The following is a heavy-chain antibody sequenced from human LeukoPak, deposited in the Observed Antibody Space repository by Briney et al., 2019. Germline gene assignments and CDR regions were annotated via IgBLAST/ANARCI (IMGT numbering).Heavy chain of an antibody. CDR1: GGSITSSNYY. Sequence: RSSETLSLTCTVSGGSITSSNYYWGWIRQSPGKGLEWIGSIYYSGSTFYNPSLKSRVTISVDTSKNQFTLNLNSVTAADTAVYYCARHLYSGYVIDYWGQGTLVTVSS. J-gene: IGHJ4*02. V-gene: IGHV4-39*01. CDR3: ARHLYSGYVIDY. CDR2: IYYSGST. D-gene: IGHD5-12*01.